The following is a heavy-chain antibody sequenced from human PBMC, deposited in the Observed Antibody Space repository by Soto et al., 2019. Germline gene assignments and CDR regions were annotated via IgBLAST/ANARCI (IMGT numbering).Heavy chain of an antibody. V-gene: IGHV4-39*01. CDR1: GGSMSSDRYY. Sequence: QLQLQESGPGLLKPSETLSLTCTVSGGSMSSDRYYWGWIRQPPGKGLEWIGSTYYSGTIYYNPSLTSRVTISVDTTGNQFSLRLSSVTAADTAVYYCALFCSGGSCYRTAFWYFDLWGRGSLVTVSS. CDR3: ALFCSGGSCYRTAFWYFDL. CDR2: TYYSGTI. D-gene: IGHD2-15*01. J-gene: IGHJ2*01.